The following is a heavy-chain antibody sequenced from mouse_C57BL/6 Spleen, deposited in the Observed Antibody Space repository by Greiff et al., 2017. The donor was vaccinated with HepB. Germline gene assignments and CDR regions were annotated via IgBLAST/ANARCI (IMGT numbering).Heavy chain of an antibody. J-gene: IGHJ4*01. CDR1: GFTFSDYG. Sequence: EVHLVESGGGLVKPGGSLKLSCAASGFTFSDYGMHWVRQAPEKGLEWVAYISSGSSTIYYADTVKGRFTISRDNAKNTLFLQMTSLRSEDTAMYYCARDDYDYAMDYWGQGTSVTVSP. D-gene: IGHD2-4*01. CDR2: ISSGSSTI. CDR3: ARDDYDYAMDY. V-gene: IGHV5-17*01.